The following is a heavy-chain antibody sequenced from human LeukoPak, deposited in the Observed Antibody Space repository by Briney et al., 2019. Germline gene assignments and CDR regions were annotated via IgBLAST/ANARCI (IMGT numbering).Heavy chain of an antibody. CDR1: GYTFTGYY. Sequence: ASVKVSCKASGYTFTGYYMHWVRQAPGQGLEWMGWINPNSGGTNYAQKFQGRVTRTRDTSISTAYMELSRLRSDDTAVYYCARDRWSYGSGTHYYYMDAWGKGTTVTISS. J-gene: IGHJ6*03. CDR3: ARDRWSYGSGTHYYYMDA. D-gene: IGHD3-10*01. V-gene: IGHV1-2*02. CDR2: INPNSGGT.